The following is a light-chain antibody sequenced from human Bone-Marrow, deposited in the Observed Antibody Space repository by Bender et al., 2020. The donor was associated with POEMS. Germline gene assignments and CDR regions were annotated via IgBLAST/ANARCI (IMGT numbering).Light chain of an antibody. CDR3: CSFVGSYTLI. J-gene: IGLJ2*01. Sequence: QSVLTQPPSVSGAPGQRVTISCTGSSSNTGSGYDINWYQHLPGTAPKLLIYGYNNRPSGVPDRFSGSKSGNTASLTISGLQTEDEANYYCCSFVGSYTLIFGGGTKLTVL. CDR1: SSNTGSGYD. CDR2: GYN. V-gene: IGLV1-40*01.